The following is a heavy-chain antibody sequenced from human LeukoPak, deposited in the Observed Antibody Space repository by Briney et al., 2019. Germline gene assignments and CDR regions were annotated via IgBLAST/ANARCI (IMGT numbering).Heavy chain of an antibody. V-gene: IGHV4-59*01. Sequence: SETLSLTCTVSGGSISDYHWSWIRQPPGKGLEYIGYIYNSGRTFYNPSLKSRVTISADTSKEQFSLKLTSVTAADTAVYYCARDRGYGVVRWFDPWGQGTLVTVSS. D-gene: IGHD3-10*01. CDR2: IYNSGRT. CDR3: ARDRGYGVVRWFDP. CDR1: GGSISDYH. J-gene: IGHJ5*02.